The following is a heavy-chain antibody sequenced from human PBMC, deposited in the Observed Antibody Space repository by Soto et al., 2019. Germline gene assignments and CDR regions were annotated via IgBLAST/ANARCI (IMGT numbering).Heavy chain of an antibody. CDR3: ARDRGTAAGAFDI. J-gene: IGHJ3*02. D-gene: IGHD6-13*01. CDR2: ISYDGSNK. Sequence: GGSLRLSCAASGFTFSSYAMHWVRQAPGKGLEWVAVISYDGSNKYYADSVKGRFTISRDNSKNTLYLQMNSLRAEDTSVYYCARDRGTAAGAFDIWGQGTMVTVSS. V-gene: IGHV3-30*04. CDR1: GFTFSSYA.